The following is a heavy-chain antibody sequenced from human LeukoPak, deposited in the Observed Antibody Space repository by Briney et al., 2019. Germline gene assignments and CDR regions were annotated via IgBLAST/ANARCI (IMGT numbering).Heavy chain of an antibody. CDR3: ARGQLYYDILTGYSL. V-gene: IGHV4-59*12. CDR1: GGSISSYY. J-gene: IGHJ4*02. CDR2: IYYSGST. Sequence: SETLSLTCTVSGGSISSYYWSWIRQPPGKGLEWIGYIYYSGSTNYNPSLKSRVTISVDTSKNQFSLKLSSVTAADTAVYYCARGQLYYDILTGYSLWGQGTLVTVSS. D-gene: IGHD3-9*01.